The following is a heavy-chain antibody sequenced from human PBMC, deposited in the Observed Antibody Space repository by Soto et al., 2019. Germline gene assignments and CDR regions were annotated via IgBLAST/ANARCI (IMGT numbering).Heavy chain of an antibody. CDR1: GGALTSYP. CDR3: ASYPRPYNWIDL. CDR2: IDPMFDTS. D-gene: IGHD2-21*01. Sequence: QVRLEQSGAEVKKPGSSVRVSCQASGGALTSYPIHWVRQAPGQGLEWMGVIDPMFDTSNLAEKFKARVTFTADASTKTVYMDLTILRSDDTAVYFCASYPRPYNWIDLWGQGTLLTVSS. J-gene: IGHJ5*02. V-gene: IGHV1-69*01.